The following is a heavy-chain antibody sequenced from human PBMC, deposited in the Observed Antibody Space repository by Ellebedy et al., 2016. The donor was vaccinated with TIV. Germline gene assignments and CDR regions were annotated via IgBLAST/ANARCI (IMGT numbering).Heavy chain of an antibody. J-gene: IGHJ1*01. D-gene: IGHD6-19*01. CDR2: ISYDGSNR. CDR3: ARPHFDSSGWCEYFQH. V-gene: IGHV3-30-3*01. Sequence: GGSLRLSCAASGFTFSSYAMHWVRQAPGKGLEWVAVISYDGSNRYYADYVKGRFTISRDNSKTTRYLQMNSLRAEDTAVYHCARPHFDSSGWCEYFQHWGQGTLVTVSS. CDR1: GFTFSSYA.